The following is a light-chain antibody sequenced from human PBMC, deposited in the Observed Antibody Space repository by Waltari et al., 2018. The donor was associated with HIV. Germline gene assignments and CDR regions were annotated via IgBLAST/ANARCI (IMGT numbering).Light chain of an antibody. Sequence: QPVLTQPSSHSASSGASVRLTSMLSSGFSVGDFWLRWYTQNPGTPPRFLLYYHSDSNKGQGSGVPSRFSGSNDASANAGILRISGLQPEDESDYYCGTWHSDSKTHVVFGGGTKLTVL. CDR1: SGFSVGDFW. J-gene: IGLJ2*01. CDR2: YHSDSNK. V-gene: IGLV5-52*01. CDR3: GTWHSDSKTHVV.